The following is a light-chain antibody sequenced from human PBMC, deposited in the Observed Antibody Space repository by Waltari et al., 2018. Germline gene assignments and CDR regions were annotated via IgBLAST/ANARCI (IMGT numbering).Light chain of an antibody. V-gene: IGKV3-11*01. CDR2: DTS. CDR3: QQRSYWPPFT. Sequence: EIVLTQSPATLSLSPGETATLSCRASQSLNNFLAWYQQKPGQAPRLVIYDTSNRATGIPARFTGSGTGTDFTLTISGPEPEDSAVYYCQQRSYWPPFTFGQGTKLEMK. CDR1: QSLNNF. J-gene: IGKJ2*01.